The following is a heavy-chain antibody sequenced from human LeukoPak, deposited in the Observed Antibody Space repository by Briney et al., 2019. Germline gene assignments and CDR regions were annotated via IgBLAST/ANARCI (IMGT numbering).Heavy chain of an antibody. CDR3: VKSMVRGINWFDP. J-gene: IGHJ5*02. CDR2: ISSSGGST. CDR1: GFTFSSYA. V-gene: IGHV3-64D*06. D-gene: IGHD3-10*01. Sequence: GGSLRLSCSASGFTFSSYAMHWVRQAPGKGLEYVSAISSSGGSTYYADSVKGRFTISRDNSKNTLYLQMSSLRAEDTAVYYCVKSMVRGINWFDPWGQGTLVTVSS.